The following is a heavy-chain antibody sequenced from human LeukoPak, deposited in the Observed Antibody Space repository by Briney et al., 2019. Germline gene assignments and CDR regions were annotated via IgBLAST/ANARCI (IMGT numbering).Heavy chain of an antibody. J-gene: IGHJ4*02. D-gene: IGHD3-16*01. CDR2: ISSSSSYI. Sequence: GGSLRLSCAASGFTFSSYSMNWVRQAPGKGLEWVSSISSSSSYIYYADSVKGRFTISRDNAKNSLYLQMNSLRAEDTAVYYCARDGYYDYVWGTGFDYWGQGTLVTVSS. CDR1: GFTFSSYS. CDR3: ARDGYYDYVWGTGFDY. V-gene: IGHV3-21*04.